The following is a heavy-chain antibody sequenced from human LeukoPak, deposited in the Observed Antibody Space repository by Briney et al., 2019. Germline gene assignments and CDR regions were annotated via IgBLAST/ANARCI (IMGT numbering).Heavy chain of an antibody. D-gene: IGHD5-12*01. Sequence: PGGSLRLSCAASGFTFSSYSMNWVRQAPGKGLEWVSSISSSSSYIYYADSVKGQFTISRDNARNSLYLQMNSLRAEDTAVYYCARERSIVATFDYWGQGTLVTVSS. V-gene: IGHV3-21*01. CDR2: ISSSSSYI. CDR1: GFTFSSYS. CDR3: ARERSIVATFDY. J-gene: IGHJ4*02.